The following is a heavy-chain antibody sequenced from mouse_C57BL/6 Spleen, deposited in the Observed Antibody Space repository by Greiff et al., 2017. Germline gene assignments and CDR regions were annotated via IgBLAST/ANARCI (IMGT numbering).Heavy chain of an antibody. D-gene: IGHD3-3*01. CDR1: GYTFTSYW. J-gene: IGHJ4*01. Sequence: VQLQQPGAELVKPGASVKMSCKASGYTFTSYWITWVKPRPGQGLEWIGDIYPGSGSTNYNEKFKSKATLTVDTSSSTAYMQLSSLTSEDSAVYYCARSGAGKAMDYGGQGTSVTVSS. CDR3: ARSGAGKAMDY. CDR2: IYPGSGST. V-gene: IGHV1-55*01.